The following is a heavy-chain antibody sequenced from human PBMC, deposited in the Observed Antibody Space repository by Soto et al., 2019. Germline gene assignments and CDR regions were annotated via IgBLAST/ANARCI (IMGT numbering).Heavy chain of an antibody. V-gene: IGHV3-33*01. CDR2: IWYDGSNK. Sequence: GGSLRLSCAASGFTFSSYGMHWVRQAPGKGLEWVAVIWYDGSNKYYADSVKGRFTISRDNSKNTLYLQMNSLRAEDTAVYYCARGRRYSSGWYPYFDYWGQGTLVTVSS. J-gene: IGHJ4*02. CDR1: GFTFSSYG. D-gene: IGHD6-19*01. CDR3: ARGRRYSSGWYPYFDY.